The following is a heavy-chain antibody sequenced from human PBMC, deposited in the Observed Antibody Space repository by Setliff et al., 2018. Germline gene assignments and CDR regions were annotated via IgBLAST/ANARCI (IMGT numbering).Heavy chain of an antibody. V-gene: IGHV4-34*09. D-gene: IGHD5-18*01. CDR2: INHRGST. CDR1: GGTFSDYH. J-gene: IGHJ4*02. CDR3: ARGTWIQLSALALFDY. Sequence: SETLSLTCAAYGGTFSDYHWTWIRQSPEKGLEWIGEINHRGSTYYNPSLKSRLTMSVDPSKNQFSLKLNSVTAADTAVYYCARGTWIQLSALALFDYWGQGTLVTVSS.